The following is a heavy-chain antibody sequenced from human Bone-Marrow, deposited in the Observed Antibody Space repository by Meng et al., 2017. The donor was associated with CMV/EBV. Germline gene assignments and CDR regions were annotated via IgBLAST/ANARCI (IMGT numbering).Heavy chain of an antibody. J-gene: IGHJ4*01. CDR1: GFTFSSYE. CDR3: AREKRGIVVVPAAYREEYYFAY. V-gene: IGHV3-48*03. CDR2: ISSSGSTI. Sequence: GESLKISCAASGFTFSSYEMNWVRQAPGKGLEWVSYISSSGSTIYYADSVKGRFTISRDNAKNSLYLQMDSLRAEDTAVYYCAREKRGIVVVPAAYREEYYFAYWGHGARVTSSS. D-gene: IGHD2-2*01.